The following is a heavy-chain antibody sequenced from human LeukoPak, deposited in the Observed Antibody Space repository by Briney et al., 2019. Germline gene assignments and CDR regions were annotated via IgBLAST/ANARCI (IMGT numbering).Heavy chain of an antibody. V-gene: IGHV4-38-2*02. CDR1: GYSISSGYY. CDR3: ASYVDTAMVPPFWDY. CDR2: IYHSGST. Sequence: SETLSLACTVSGYSISSGYYWGWIRQPPGKGLEWIGSIYHSGSTYYNPSLKSRVTISVDTSKNQFSLKLSSVTAADTAVYYCASYVDTAMVPPFWDYWGQGTLVTVSS. J-gene: IGHJ4*02. D-gene: IGHD5-18*01.